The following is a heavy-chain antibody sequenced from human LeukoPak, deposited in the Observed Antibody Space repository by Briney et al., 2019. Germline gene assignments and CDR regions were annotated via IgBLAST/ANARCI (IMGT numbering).Heavy chain of an antibody. J-gene: IGHJ6*03. CDR3: ARDHRSYYYMDV. Sequence: SETLSLTCTVSGGSISSSSYYWGWIRQPPGKGLEWIGSIYYSGSTYYNPSLKSRVTISVDTSKNQFSLKLSSVTAADTAAYYCARDHRSYYYMDVWGKGTTVTVSS. CDR2: IYYSGST. CDR1: GGSISSSSYY. V-gene: IGHV4-39*07.